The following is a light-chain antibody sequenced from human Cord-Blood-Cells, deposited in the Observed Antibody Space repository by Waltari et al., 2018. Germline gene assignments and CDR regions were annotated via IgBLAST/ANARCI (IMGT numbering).Light chain of an antibody. Sequence: EIVLTQSPGTVSLYTGERATLSCRASQSVSSSYLAWYQQKPGQAPRLLIYGASSRATGIPDRFSGSGSGTDFTLTISRLEPEDFAVYYCQQYGSSPLTFGGGTKVEIK. CDR2: GAS. CDR3: QQYGSSPLT. J-gene: IGKJ4*01. CDR1: QSVSSSY. V-gene: IGKV3-20*01.